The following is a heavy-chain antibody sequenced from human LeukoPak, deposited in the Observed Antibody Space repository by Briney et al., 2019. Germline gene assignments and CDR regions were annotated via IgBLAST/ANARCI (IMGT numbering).Heavy chain of an antibody. CDR1: GGTFSSYA. J-gene: IGHJ5*02. V-gene: IGHV1-69*04. CDR2: IIPILGIA. CDR3: ARARLITMDPGFDP. Sequence: ASVKVSCKASGGTFSSYAISWVRQAPGQGLEWMGRIIPILGIANYAQKFQGRVTITADKSTSTAYMELSSLRSEDTAVYYCARARLITMDPGFDPWGQGTLVTVSS. D-gene: IGHD3-10*01.